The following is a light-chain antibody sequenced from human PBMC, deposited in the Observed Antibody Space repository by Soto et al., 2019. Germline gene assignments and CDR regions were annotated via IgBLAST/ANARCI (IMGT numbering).Light chain of an antibody. CDR2: GAS. J-gene: IGKJ4*01. V-gene: IGKV3D-15*01. Sequence: EIVMTQSPATLSVSPGERATLSCRASQSVSSNSAWYEQKPGQAPRLLIYGASTRETGIRARFSGSGAGTEFTLTISSLEPEDFAVDYCQQRSKLPRTFGGGTQVDIK. CDR3: QQRSKLPRT. CDR1: QSVSSN.